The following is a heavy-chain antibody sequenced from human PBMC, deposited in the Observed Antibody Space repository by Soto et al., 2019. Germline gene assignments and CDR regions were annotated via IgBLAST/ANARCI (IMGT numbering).Heavy chain of an antibody. Sequence: ASVKVSCKASGGTFSSYAISWARQAPGQGLEWMGGIIPIFGTANYAQKFQGRVTITADESTSTAYMELSSLRSEDTAVYYCARDPCIAAAGTGCAFDIWGQGTMVTVSS. V-gene: IGHV1-69*13. CDR1: GGTFSSYA. J-gene: IGHJ3*02. CDR2: IIPIFGTA. D-gene: IGHD6-13*01. CDR3: ARDPCIAAAGTGCAFDI.